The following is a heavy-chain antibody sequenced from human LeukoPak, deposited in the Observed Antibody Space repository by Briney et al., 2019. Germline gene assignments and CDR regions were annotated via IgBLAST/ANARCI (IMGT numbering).Heavy chain of an antibody. Sequence: GGSLRLSCAASGFTFSRYWMSGVRQAPGEGLEWVADINQAGSEKFYVDSVKGRFTISRDNAKIALYLQMKSLRAEDTAVYYCARVTPGGVGSFDYWGQGTLVTVSS. CDR3: ARVTPGGVGSFDY. D-gene: IGHD3-10*01. CDR1: GFTFSRYW. J-gene: IGHJ4*02. V-gene: IGHV3-7*04. CDR2: INQAGSEK.